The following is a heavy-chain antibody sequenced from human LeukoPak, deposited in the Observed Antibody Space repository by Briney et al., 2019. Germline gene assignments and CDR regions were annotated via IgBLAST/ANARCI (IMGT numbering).Heavy chain of an antibody. Sequence: GGTLRLSCAASGFTFSSYAMSWVRQAPGKGLEWVSAISGSGGSTYYADSVKGRFTISGDNSKNTLYLQMNSLRAEDTAVYYCAKDWYSSSWYPSFDYWGQGTLVTVSS. V-gene: IGHV3-23*01. J-gene: IGHJ4*02. CDR3: AKDWYSSSWYPSFDY. D-gene: IGHD6-13*01. CDR2: ISGSGGST. CDR1: GFTFSSYA.